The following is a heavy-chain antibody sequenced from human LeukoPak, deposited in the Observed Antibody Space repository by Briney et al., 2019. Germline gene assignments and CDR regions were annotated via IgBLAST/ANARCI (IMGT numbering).Heavy chain of an antibody. CDR3: ARDLVLFARPMDV. CDR1: GFTFSSYE. CDR2: ISSSGSTI. V-gene: IGHV3-48*03. Sequence: PGGSLRLSCAASGFTFSSYEMNWVRQAPGKGLEWVSYISSSGSTIYYADSVEGRFTISRDNAKNSLYLQMNSLRAEDTAVYYCARDLVLFARPMDVWGKGTTVTVSS. D-gene: IGHD2-8*01. J-gene: IGHJ6*03.